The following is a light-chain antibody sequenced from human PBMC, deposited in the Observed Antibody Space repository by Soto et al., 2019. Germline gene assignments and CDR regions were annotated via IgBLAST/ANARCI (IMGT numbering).Light chain of an antibody. CDR1: QSVSSSY. V-gene: IGKV3-20*01. Sequence: EIVLTQSPGTLSLSPGERATLSCRASQSVSSSYLAWYQQKPGQAPRLLIYGASNRATGIPDRFSASGSGKELTLTISRLEQEDFAVYYCQQYGSSPPYTFGQGTKLEIK. CDR3: QQYGSSPPYT. CDR2: GAS. J-gene: IGKJ2*01.